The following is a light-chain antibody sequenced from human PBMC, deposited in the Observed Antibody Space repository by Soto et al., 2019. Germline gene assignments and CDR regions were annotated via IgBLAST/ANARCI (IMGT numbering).Light chain of an antibody. Sequence: GDRVTITCRASQSIRDWLAWYQQKPGKAPKLLIFKTSSLKSGVPSRFSGRGYGTEFTLTISSLQPDDFATYYCQHYNSYSEAFGQGTKVDI. J-gene: IGKJ1*01. V-gene: IGKV1-5*03. CDR3: QHYNSYSEA. CDR2: KTS. CDR1: QSIRDW.